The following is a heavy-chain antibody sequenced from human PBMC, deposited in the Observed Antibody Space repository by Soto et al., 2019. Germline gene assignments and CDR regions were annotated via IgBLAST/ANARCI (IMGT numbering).Heavy chain of an antibody. CDR1: GGTFSSYT. Sequence: ASVKVSCKASGGTFSSYTISWVRQAPGQGLEWMGRIIPILGIANYAQKFQGRVTITADKSTSTAYMELSSLRSEDTAVYYCARASFVYCRSTSCRNHHAFDIWGQGTMVTVSS. CDR2: IIPILGIA. V-gene: IGHV1-69*02. J-gene: IGHJ3*02. CDR3: ARASFVYCRSTSCRNHHAFDI. D-gene: IGHD2-2*01.